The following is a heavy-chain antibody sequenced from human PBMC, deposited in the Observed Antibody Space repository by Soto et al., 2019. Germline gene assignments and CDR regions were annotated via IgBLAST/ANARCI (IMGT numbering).Heavy chain of an antibody. CDR3: ARTTIFGVVTARDYYYYGMDV. V-gene: IGHV4-59*01. CDR1: GGSISSYY. D-gene: IGHD3-3*01. J-gene: IGHJ6*02. Sequence: PSETLSLTCTVSGGSISSYYWSWIRQPPGKGLEWIGYIYYSGSTNYNPSLKSRVTISVDTSKNQFSLKLSSVTAADTAVYYCARTTIFGVVTARDYYYYGMDVWGQGTTVTVSS. CDR2: IYYSGST.